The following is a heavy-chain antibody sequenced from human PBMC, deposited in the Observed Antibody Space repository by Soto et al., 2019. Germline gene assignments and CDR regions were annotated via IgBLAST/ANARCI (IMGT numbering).Heavy chain of an antibody. D-gene: IGHD1-26*01. J-gene: IGHJ3*02. CDR3: ARHSTMGATGAFDI. V-gene: IGHV4-39*01. CDR1: GGSISSSSYY. Sequence: PSETLSLTCTVSGGSISSSSYYWGWIRQPPGKGLEWIGSIYYSGSTYYNPSLKSRVTISVDTSKNQFSLKLSSVTAADTAVYYCARHSTMGATGAFDIWGQGTMVTVSS. CDR2: IYYSGST.